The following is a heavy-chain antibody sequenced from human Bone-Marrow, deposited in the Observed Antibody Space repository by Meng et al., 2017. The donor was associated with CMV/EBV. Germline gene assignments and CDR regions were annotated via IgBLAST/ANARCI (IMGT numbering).Heavy chain of an antibody. CDR3: ARDGHYCSSPSCPDPDFDY. CDR2: ISGSGGST. Sequence: GESLKISCAASGFTFSGPAMHWVRQASGKGLEWVSAISGSGGSTYYAYSVKGRFTISRDNSKNTLYLQMNSLRAEDTAVYYCARDGHYCSSPSCPDPDFDYWGQGTLVTVSS. CDR1: GFTFSGPA. J-gene: IGHJ4*02. D-gene: IGHD2-2*01. V-gene: IGHV3-23*01.